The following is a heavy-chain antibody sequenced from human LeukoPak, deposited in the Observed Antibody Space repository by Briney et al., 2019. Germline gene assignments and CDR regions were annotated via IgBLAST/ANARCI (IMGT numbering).Heavy chain of an antibody. CDR3: ATDSRGVGNAFDI. V-gene: IGHV1-24*01. CDR2: FDPEDGET. Sequence: ASVKVSCKVSGYTLTELSMHWVRQAPGKGLEWMGGFDPEDGETIYEQKFQGRVTMTEDTSTATAYKELSSMRSEDTAVYYCATDSRGVGNAFDIWGQGTMVTVSS. D-gene: IGHD3-10*01. J-gene: IGHJ3*02. CDR1: GYTLTELS.